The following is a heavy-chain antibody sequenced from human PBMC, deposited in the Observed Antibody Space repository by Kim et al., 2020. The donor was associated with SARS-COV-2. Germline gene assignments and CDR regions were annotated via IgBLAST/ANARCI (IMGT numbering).Heavy chain of an antibody. J-gene: IGHJ4*02. CDR2: SK. V-gene: IGHV3-74*01. CDR3: ARGGSGSLDY. D-gene: IGHD3-16*01. Sequence: SKGSEESGKGRVTISRDNAKNTLYLQMNSLRAEDTAVYYCARGGSGSLDYWGQGTLVTVSS.